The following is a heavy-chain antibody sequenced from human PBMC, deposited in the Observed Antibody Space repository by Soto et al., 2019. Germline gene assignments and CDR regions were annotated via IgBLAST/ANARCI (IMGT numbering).Heavy chain of an antibody. CDR1: GFTFNNYA. J-gene: IGHJ6*02. Sequence: LRLSCTASGFTFNNYAMNWVRQAPGKGLESVSLISASGGRTYYADSVNGRFTISRDNSKNMLYLQMNSLRAEDTALYYCAKTVTPYYYGMDVWGQGTTVTVSS. CDR3: AKTVTPYYYGMDV. V-gene: IGHV3-23*01. D-gene: IGHD4-4*01. CDR2: ISASGGRT.